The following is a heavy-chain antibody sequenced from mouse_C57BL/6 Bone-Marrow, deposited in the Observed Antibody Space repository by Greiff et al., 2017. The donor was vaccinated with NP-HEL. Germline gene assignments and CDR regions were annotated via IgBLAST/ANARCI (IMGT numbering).Heavy chain of an antibody. CDR2: IDPAHGTT. Sequence: VQLKESVAELVRPGASVKLSCTASGFHIQHTYLHWVQPRPEQGLEWLGRIDPAHGTTKYAPKFQGKATITADTSSNTSYLQLSSLTSEDTAIYYCAGPYYYGSLAMDYWGQGTSVTVSS. V-gene: IGHV14-3*01. CDR3: AGPYYYGSLAMDY. D-gene: IGHD1-1*01. J-gene: IGHJ4*01. CDR1: GFHIQHTY.